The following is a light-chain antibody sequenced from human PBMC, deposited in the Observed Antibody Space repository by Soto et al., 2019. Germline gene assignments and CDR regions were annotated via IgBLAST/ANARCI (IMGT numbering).Light chain of an antibody. CDR2: AAS. CDR3: QKYYSAPYT. V-gene: IGKV1-27*01. CDR1: QGISNS. Sequence: DIPMTQSPSSLSASVGDRVTITCRASQGISNSLAWYQQKPGKVPKLLISAASTLQSGVPSRFSGSGSGTDFTLTISSLQPEDVATYYCQKYYSAPYTFGQGTKLEIK. J-gene: IGKJ2*01.